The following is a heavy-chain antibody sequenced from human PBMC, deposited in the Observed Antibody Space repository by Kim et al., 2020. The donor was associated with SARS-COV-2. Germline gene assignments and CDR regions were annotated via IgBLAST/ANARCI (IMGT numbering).Heavy chain of an antibody. CDR1: GGSFSGYY. CDR3: ARVADFDWLLPKPNWFDP. D-gene: IGHD3-9*01. CDR2: INHSGST. V-gene: IGHV4-34*01. Sequence: SETLSLTCAVYGGSFSGYYWSWIRQPPGKGLEWIGEINHSGSTNYNPSLKSRVTISVDTSKNQFSLKLSSVTAADTAVYYCARVADFDWLLPKPNWFDPWGQGTLVTVSS. J-gene: IGHJ5*02.